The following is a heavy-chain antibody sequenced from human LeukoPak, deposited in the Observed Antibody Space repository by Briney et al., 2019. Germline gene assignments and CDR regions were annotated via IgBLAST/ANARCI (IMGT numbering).Heavy chain of an antibody. J-gene: IGHJ5*02. V-gene: IGHV3-11*01. CDR2: INIGGTNT. CDR3: ATDGAGFDN. CDR1: GLTFNDYY. Sequence: KPGGSLRLSCAASGLTFNDYYMSWIRQAPGKGLEWLSYINIGGTNTHYADSVKGRFTISRDNAKKSLYLEMNNLRAEDTAVYYCATDGAGFDNWGQGVLVTVSS.